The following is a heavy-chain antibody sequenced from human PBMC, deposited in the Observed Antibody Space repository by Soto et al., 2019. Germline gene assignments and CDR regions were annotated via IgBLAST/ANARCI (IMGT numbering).Heavy chain of an antibody. V-gene: IGHV1-18*01. D-gene: IGHD1-26*01. CDR1: GYTFTSYG. J-gene: IGHJ5*02. CDR3: ARVVGALGHWFDP. Sequence: QVQLVQSGAEVKKPGASVKVSCKASGYTFTSYGLSWVRQAPGQGLEWMGRISAYNYNTNYAQKLQGRGPMTPDTSPSTAYMELRSLRSADTAVYYCARVVGALGHWFDPWGQGTLVTVSS. CDR2: ISAYNYNT.